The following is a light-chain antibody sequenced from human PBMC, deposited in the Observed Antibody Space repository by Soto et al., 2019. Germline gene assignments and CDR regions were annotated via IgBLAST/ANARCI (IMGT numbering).Light chain of an antibody. CDR1: QSVSSSY. J-gene: IGKJ2*01. V-gene: IGKV3-20*01. CDR2: DAS. CDR3: QQYGSSPRT. Sequence: EIVLTQSPGTLSLSPGERATLSCSASQSVSSSYLAWYQQKPGQAPRLLIYDASSRATGIPDRFSGSGSGTDFTLTISRLEPEDFAVYYCQQYGSSPRTFGQGTKLEIK.